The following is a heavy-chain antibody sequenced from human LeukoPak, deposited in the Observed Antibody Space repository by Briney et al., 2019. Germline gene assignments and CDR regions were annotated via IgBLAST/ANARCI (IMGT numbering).Heavy chain of an antibody. D-gene: IGHD3-3*01. V-gene: IGHV4-61*02. Sequence: SETLSLTCTVSGGSISSGSYYWSWIRQPAGKGLEWIGRIYTGGSTNYNPSLKSRVTISVDTSKNQFSLKLSSVTAADTAVYYCARERRVYYMDVWGKGTTVTVSS. J-gene: IGHJ6*03. CDR2: IYTGGST. CDR1: GGSISSGSYY. CDR3: ARERRVYYMDV.